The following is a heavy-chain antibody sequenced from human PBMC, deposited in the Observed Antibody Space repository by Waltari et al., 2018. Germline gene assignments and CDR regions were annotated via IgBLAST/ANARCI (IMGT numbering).Heavy chain of an antibody. CDR3: ATDSGIAVAGYYYDGMDV. J-gene: IGHJ6*02. Sequence: QVQLVQSGAEVKKPGASVKVSCKVSGYTLTELSMHWVRQAPGKGLEWMGGVEPEDGETIDAQKCQGRVTMTEDTSTDTAYMELSSLRYEDTAVYYCATDSGIAVAGYYYDGMDVWGQGTTVTVSS. V-gene: IGHV1-24*01. CDR1: GYTLTELS. CDR2: VEPEDGET. D-gene: IGHD6-19*01.